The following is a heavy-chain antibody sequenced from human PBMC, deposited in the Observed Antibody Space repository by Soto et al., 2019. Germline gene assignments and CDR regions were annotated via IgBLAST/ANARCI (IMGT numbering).Heavy chain of an antibody. CDR2: INSDGSTT. Sequence: VWSLRLSCAASGFTFSSYWMHWVRQAPRKGLVWVSRINSDGSTTSYADSVKGRFTISRDNAKNTLYLQMNSLKTEDTAVYYCVRATYFSDSSGYSRCFDYWGQGTLVTVSS. CDR3: VRATYFSDSSGYSRCFDY. J-gene: IGHJ4*02. D-gene: IGHD3-22*01. CDR1: GFTFSSYW. V-gene: IGHV3-74*01.